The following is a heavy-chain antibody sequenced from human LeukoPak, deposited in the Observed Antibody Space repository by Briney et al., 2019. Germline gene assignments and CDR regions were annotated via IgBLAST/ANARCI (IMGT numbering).Heavy chain of an antibody. V-gene: IGHV3-21*01. CDR1: GFTFSSYS. D-gene: IGHD3-10*01. Sequence: GGSLRLSCAASGFTFSSYSMNWVRQAPGKGLEWVSSISSSSSYIYYADSVKGRFTISRDNAKNSLYLQMNSLRAEDTAVYYCARAGTLLPMVFTYWGQGTLVTVSS. J-gene: IGHJ4*02. CDR2: ISSSSSYI. CDR3: ARAGTLLPMVFTY.